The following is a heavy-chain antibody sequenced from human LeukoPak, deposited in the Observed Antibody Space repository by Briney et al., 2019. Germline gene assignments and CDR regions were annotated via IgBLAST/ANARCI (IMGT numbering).Heavy chain of an antibody. CDR2: IKQDGSEK. J-gene: IGHJ6*03. CDR1: GFTFSSYW. D-gene: IGHD6-13*01. Sequence: GGSLRLSCAASGFTFSSYWMSWVRQAPGKGLEWVANIKQDGSEKYYVDSVKGRFTISRDNAKNSLYLQMDSLRAEDTASYYCVKAVATSGMGYYYYIDVWGKGTTVTISS. V-gene: IGHV3-7*03. CDR3: VKAVATSGMGYYYYIDV.